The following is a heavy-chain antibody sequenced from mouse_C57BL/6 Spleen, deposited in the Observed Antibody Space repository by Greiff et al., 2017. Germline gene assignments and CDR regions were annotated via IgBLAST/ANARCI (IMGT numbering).Heavy chain of an antibody. D-gene: IGHD3-3*01. CDR2: INYDGSST. CDR1: GFTFSDYY. V-gene: IGHV5-16*01. J-gene: IGHJ2*01. CDR3: ARERLFHFDY. Sequence: EVKVVESEGGLVQPGSSMKLSCTASGFTFSDYYMAWVRQVPEKGLEWVANINYDGSSTYYLDSLKSRFIISRDNAKNILYLQMSSLKSEDTATYYCARERLFHFDYWGQGTTLTVSS.